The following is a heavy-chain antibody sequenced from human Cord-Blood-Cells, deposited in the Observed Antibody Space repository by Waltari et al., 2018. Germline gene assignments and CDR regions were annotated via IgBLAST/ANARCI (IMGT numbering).Heavy chain of an antibody. J-gene: IGHJ4*02. CDR3: ARLPTHCGGDCYSLYYFDY. Sequence: QVQLQQWGAGLLKPSETLSLTCAVYGGPFSGYYWSWIRQPPGKGLEWIGEINHSGSTNYNQSLKIRVTISVDTSKNQFSLKLSSVTAADTAVYYCARLPTHCGGDCYSLYYFDYWGQGTLVTVSS. CDR1: GGPFSGYY. V-gene: IGHV4-34*01. CDR2: INHSGST. D-gene: IGHD2-21*02.